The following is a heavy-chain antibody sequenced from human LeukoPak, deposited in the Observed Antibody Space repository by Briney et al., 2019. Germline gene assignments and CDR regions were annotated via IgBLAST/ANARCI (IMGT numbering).Heavy chain of an antibody. D-gene: IGHD2-2*02. V-gene: IGHV3-48*02. Sequence: GGSLRLPCAASGFTFSSYSMNWVRQAPGKGLEWVSYISSSSSTIYYADSVKGRFTISRDNAKNSLYLQMNSLRDEDTAVYYCARDLADCSSTSCYTYYYYYGMDVWGQGTTATVSS. CDR1: GFTFSSYS. J-gene: IGHJ6*02. CDR2: ISSSSSTI. CDR3: ARDLADCSSTSCYTYYYYYGMDV.